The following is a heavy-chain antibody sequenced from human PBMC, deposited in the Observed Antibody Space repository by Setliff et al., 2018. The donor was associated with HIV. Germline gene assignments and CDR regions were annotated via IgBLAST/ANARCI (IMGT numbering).Heavy chain of an antibody. CDR3: AREPHELRYFDWLLYPAYYYYGMDV. J-gene: IGHJ6*02. Sequence: TFSSYWMSWVRQAPGKGLEWVANIKYDGSEKYYVGSVKGRFTISRDNAKNSLYLQMNSLRAEDTAVYYCAREPHELRYFDWLLYPAYYYYGMDVWGQGTTVTVSS. CDR2: IKYDGSEK. V-gene: IGHV3-7*01. D-gene: IGHD3-9*01. CDR1: TFSSYW.